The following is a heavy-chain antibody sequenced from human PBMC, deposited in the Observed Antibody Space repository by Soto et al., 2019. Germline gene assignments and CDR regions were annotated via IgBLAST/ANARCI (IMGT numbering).Heavy chain of an antibody. CDR1: GGSISSGGYY. V-gene: IGHV4-31*03. Sequence: QVQLQESGPGLVKPSQTLSLTCTVSGGSISSGGYYWSWIRQHPGKGLEWIGYIYYSGSTYYNPSLKSRVTISVDTSKNQFSLKLSSVTAADTAVYYCARDIAITVTKSIPHWFDPWGQGTLVTVSS. CDR2: IYYSGST. D-gene: IGHD1-7*01. J-gene: IGHJ5*02. CDR3: ARDIAITVTKSIPHWFDP.